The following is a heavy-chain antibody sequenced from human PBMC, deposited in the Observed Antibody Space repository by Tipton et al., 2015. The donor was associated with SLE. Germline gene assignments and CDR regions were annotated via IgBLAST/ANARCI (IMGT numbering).Heavy chain of an antibody. CDR2: IWYYGSNK. J-gene: IGHJ4*02. CDR3: ARRSIAARPYFDY. Sequence: SLRLSCAASGFTFSSYGMHWVRQAPGKGLEWGAVIWYYGSNKYYADSAKGRFTISRDNSKNTLYLQMNSLRAEDTAVYYCARRSIAARPYFDYWGQGTLVTVSS. V-gene: IGHV3-33*01. D-gene: IGHD6-6*01. CDR1: GFTFSSYG.